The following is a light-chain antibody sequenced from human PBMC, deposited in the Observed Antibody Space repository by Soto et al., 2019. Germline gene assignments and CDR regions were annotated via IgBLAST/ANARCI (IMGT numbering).Light chain of an antibody. Sequence: QSVLTQPPSTSGTPGQRVTIPCFGSSSNIGGNYVFWYQHLPGTAPKLLIYRNNQRPSGVPDRFSGSKSGISASLAISGLRAEDEADYYCATWDASLSGNIIFGGGTQLTVL. J-gene: IGLJ7*01. V-gene: IGLV1-47*01. CDR1: SSNIGGNY. CDR2: RNN. CDR3: ATWDASLSGNII.